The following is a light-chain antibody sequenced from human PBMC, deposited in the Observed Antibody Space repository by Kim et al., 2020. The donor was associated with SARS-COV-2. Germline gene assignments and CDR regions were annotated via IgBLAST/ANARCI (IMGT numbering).Light chain of an antibody. V-gene: IGLV3-1*01. CDR1: RLGNKY. Sequence: SYELTQPPSVSVSPGQTASITCSGDRLGNKYVCWYQQKPGQSPVVVIYQDTQRPSGIPERFYGSNSGNTATLTISGTQAMDEADYYCQAWDSTTTEFGGG. J-gene: IGLJ2*01. CDR3: QAWDSTTTE. CDR2: QDT.